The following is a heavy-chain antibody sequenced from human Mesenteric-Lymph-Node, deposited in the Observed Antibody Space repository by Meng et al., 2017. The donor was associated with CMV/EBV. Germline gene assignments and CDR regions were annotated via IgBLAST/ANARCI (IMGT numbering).Heavy chain of an antibody. V-gene: IGHV4-39*07. CDR2: IHYSGST. D-gene: IGHD3-22*01. J-gene: IGHJ4*02. Sequence: ESLKISCTVSGGSISSSSYYWGWIRQPPGKGLEWIGSIHYSGSTYCNPSLKSRVTISVDTSKNQFSLKLSSVTAADTALYYCARDSGGYFINLDYWGQGTLVTVSS. CDR1: GGSISSSSYY. CDR3: ARDSGGYFINLDY.